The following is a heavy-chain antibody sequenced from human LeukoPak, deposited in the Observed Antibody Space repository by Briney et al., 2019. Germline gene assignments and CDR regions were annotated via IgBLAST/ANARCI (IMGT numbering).Heavy chain of an antibody. V-gene: IGHV3-23*01. J-gene: IGHJ4*02. D-gene: IGHD2-15*01. CDR1: GFTFSSYS. CDR2: IGGSGSRT. CDR3: AKDAGYCSGGSCYPYYFDY. Sequence: GGSLRLSCAASGFTFSSYSMNWVRQSPGKGLEWVSTIGGSGSRTYYADSVKGRFTISRDNSRNTLYLQMNSLTAGDTAVYYCAKDAGYCSGGSCYPYYFDYWGQGTLVTVSS.